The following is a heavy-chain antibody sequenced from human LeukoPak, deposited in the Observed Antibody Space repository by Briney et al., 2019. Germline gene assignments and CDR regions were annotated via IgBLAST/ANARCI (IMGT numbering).Heavy chain of an antibody. CDR3: ARPATGYCSSAGCHWDS. V-gene: IGHV3-21*01. D-gene: IGHD2-2*01. Sequence: GGSLRLSCAASGFTFSTHSMYWVRQAPGKGLEWVSSISASSNFIHYAESVRGRFTISRDNAKNSLYLQMNSLGAQDTAVYYCARPATGYCSSAGCHWDSWGQGALVTVSS. J-gene: IGHJ4*02. CDR1: GFTFSTHS. CDR2: ISASSNFI.